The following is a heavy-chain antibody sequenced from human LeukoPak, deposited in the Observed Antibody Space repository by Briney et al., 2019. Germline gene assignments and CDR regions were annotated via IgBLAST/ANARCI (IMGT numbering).Heavy chain of an antibody. J-gene: IGHJ4*02. CDR3: AKDALRYFDWINY. V-gene: IGHV3-23*01. D-gene: IGHD3-9*01. Sequence: QTGGSLRLSCAASGFTFSSYAISWVRQAPGKGLEWVSVISGSGGSTYYADSVKGRFTISRDNSKNTLYLQMNSLRAEDTAVYYCAKDALRYFDWINYWGQGTLVTVSS. CDR2: ISGSGGST. CDR1: GFTFSSYA.